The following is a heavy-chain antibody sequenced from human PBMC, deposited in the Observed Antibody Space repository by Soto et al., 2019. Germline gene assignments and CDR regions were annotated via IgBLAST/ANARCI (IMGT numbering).Heavy chain of an antibody. D-gene: IGHD3-10*01. CDR2: ISAGGKT. J-gene: IGHJ6*02. CDR3: ARETATTIRGLIDDSSDYVAQIEPFYYGMGV. CDR1: GFSVSHNY. V-gene: IGHV3-53*01. Sequence: GGSLRLSCAASGFSVSHNYMHWVRQAPGKGLEWVSMISAGGKTYYADSVEGRFSISRDNSKNILELHMTSLRGDDTALYYCARETATTIRGLIDDSSDYVAQIEPFYYGMGVWGQGTTVTVSS.